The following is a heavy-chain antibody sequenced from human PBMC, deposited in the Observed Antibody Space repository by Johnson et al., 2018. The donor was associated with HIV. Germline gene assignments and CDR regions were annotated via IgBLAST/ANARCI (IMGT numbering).Heavy chain of an antibody. CDR1: GFTFSSYV. J-gene: IGHJ3*02. V-gene: IGHV3-30*04. D-gene: IGHD6-13*01. CDR3: AKGLGRAAAGTRNAFDI. Sequence: VQLVESGGGVVQPGRSLRLSCAASGFTFSSYVMHWVRQAPGKGLEGVAVISFDGNNEYYADSVKGRFTISRDNSKNTLYLQMNSLRAEDTAVYYCAKGLGRAAAGTRNAFDIWGQGTMVTVSS. CDR2: ISFDGNNE.